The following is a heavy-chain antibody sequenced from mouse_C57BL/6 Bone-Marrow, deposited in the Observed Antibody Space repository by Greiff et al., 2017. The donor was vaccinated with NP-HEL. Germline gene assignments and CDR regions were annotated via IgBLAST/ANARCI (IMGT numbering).Heavy chain of an antibody. CDR1: GYSITSGYY. J-gene: IGHJ2*01. V-gene: IGHV3-6*01. CDR2: ISYDGSN. D-gene: IGHD4-1*01. CDR3: AREALGRKGFDY. Sequence: EVQLVESGPGLVKPSQSLSLTCSVTGYSITSGYYWNWIRQFPGNKLEWMGYISYDGSNNYNPSLKNRISITRDTSKNQFFLKLNAVTTEDTATYYCAREALGRKGFDYWGHGTTLTVSS.